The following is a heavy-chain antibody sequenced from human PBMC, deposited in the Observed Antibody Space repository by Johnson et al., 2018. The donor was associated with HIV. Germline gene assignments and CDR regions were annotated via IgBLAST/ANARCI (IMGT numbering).Heavy chain of an antibody. CDR2: IGTAGDT. V-gene: IGHV3-13*01. CDR3: ARGAGIVGALRHFDI. J-gene: IGHJ3*02. Sequence: VQLVESGGGLVQPGGSLRLSCAASGFTFSSYDMHWVRQATGKGLEWVSAIGTAGDTYYPGSVKGRFTISRANAKNSLYLQLNSLRAGDTAVYYCARGAGIVGALRHFDIWGQGTMVTVSS. D-gene: IGHD1-26*01. CDR1: GFTFSSYD.